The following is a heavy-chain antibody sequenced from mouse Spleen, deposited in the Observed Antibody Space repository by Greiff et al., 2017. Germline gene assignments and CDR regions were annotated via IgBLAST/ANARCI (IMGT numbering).Heavy chain of an antibody. V-gene: IGHV5-9-3*01. D-gene: IGHD2-1*01. J-gene: IGHJ1*01. CDR1: GFTFSSYA. CDR3: ARRRIYGNYWYFDV. CDR2: ISSGGSYT. Sequence: EVQGVESGGGLVKPGGSLKLSCAASGFTFSSYAMSWVRQTPEKRLEWVATISSGGSYTYYPDSVKGRFTISRDNAKNTLYLQMSSLRSEDTAMYYCARRRIYGNYWYFDVWGAGTTVTVSS.